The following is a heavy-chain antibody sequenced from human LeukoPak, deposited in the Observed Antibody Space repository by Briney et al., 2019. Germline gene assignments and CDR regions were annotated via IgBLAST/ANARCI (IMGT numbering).Heavy chain of an antibody. CDR3: ARESYGSGRRPGDFDY. D-gene: IGHD3-10*01. CDR2: IYYTGST. J-gene: IGHJ4*02. Sequence: TSETLSLTCTVSGGSISSYYWSWIRQPPGKGLEWIGYIYYTGSTNYNPSLKSRVTISIDTSKNQFSLKLNSVTAADTAVYYCARESYGSGRRPGDFDYWGQGTLVTVSS. CDR1: GGSISSYY. V-gene: IGHV4-59*01.